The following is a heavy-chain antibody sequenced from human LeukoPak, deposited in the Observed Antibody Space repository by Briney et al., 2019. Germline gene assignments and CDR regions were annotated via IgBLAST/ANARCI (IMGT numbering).Heavy chain of an antibody. V-gene: IGHV3-23*01. J-gene: IGHJ4*02. CDR2: ISGSGGST. Sequence: GGSLRLSCAASGFTFSSYAMSWVRQAPGKGLEWVSAISGSGGSTYYADSVKGRFTISKDNSKNTLYLQMNNLGAEDTAMYSSARESQSRSVRYYFDSWGQGTLVTVSS. D-gene: IGHD5/OR15-5a*01. CDR1: GFTFSSYA. CDR3: ARESQSRSVRYYFDS.